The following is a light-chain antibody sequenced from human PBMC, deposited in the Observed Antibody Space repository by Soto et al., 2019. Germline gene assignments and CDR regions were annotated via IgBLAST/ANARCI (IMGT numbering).Light chain of an antibody. J-gene: IGKJ1*01. CDR2: EVS. Sequence: DVVMTQSPLSLPVTLGQPASISCRSSQSLVYSDGNTYLSWFHQRPGQSPRRLIYEVSNRDSGVPDRISGSGSGTDFTLKISRVEAEDVGVYYCMQGAHWPTFGQGTKVDIK. CDR3: MQGAHWPT. V-gene: IGKV2-30*01. CDR1: QSLVYSDGNTY.